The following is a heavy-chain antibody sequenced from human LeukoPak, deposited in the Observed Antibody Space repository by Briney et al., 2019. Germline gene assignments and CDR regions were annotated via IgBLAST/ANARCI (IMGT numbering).Heavy chain of an antibody. Sequence: SETLSLTCTVSGGSISSSSYYWGWIPQPPGTGLEWIVSIYYSGSTYYNPSLKSRVTMSVATSENQFSLTLTFVTAADTAVYYCARGPTTVTRAFDYWGQGTLVTVSS. CDR2: IYYSGST. D-gene: IGHD4-17*01. CDR1: GGSISSSSYY. J-gene: IGHJ4*02. CDR3: ARGPTTVTRAFDY. V-gene: IGHV4-39*07.